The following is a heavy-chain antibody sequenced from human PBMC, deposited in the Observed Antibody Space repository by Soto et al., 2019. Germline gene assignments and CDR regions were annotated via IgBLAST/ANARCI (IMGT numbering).Heavy chain of an antibody. Sequence: SETLSLTCAVSGGSISNDGYSWSWIRQPPGKGLEWIGYSSQSGNTYYNPSLESRVTISVDRSKNQFSLKLISVTAADTAVYFCAREHPLNWLDPWGQGTLVNVSS. CDR3: AREHPLNWLDP. V-gene: IGHV4-30-2*01. CDR1: GGSISNDGYS. CDR2: SSQSGNT. J-gene: IGHJ5*02.